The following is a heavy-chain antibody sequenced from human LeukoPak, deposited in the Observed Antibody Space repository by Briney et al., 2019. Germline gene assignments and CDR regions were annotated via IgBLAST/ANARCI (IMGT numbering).Heavy chain of an antibody. V-gene: IGHV2-70*11. J-gene: IGHJ6*02. CDR1: GFSLRTSGMC. CDR2: IGWDDDK. Sequence: SGPTLVKPTQTLTLTCTFSGFSLRTSGMCVSWIRQPPEKALEWLARIGWDDDKYYSTSLKTRLTIAKDTSKNQVVFTMPNMDPVDTATYYCARIHRYGPAGYYGMDVWGQGTTVTVSS. D-gene: IGHD5-18*01. CDR3: ARIHRYGPAGYYGMDV.